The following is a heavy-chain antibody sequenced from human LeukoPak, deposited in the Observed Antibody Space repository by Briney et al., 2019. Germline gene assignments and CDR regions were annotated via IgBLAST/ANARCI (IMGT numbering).Heavy chain of an antibody. CDR1: GASISSGGNY. J-gene: IGHJ5*02. V-gene: IGHV4-30-2*01. CDR3: AKGSTLDP. CDR2: VFQTGST. Sequence: SETLSLTCIVSGASISSGGNYWNWRRHRPGTGLEWIGYVFQTGSTHYNPSLKRRVNISLDRAKNHFSLKLSSVTAADTAVYYCAKGSTLDPWGPGTLVTVSS.